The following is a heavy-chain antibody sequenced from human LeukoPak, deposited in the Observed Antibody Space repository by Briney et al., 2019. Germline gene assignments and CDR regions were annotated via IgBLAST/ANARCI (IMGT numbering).Heavy chain of an antibody. Sequence: ASGKVSCKASGYTFTGYYMHWVRQAPGQGLEWMGWINPNSGGTNYAQKFQGRVTMTRDTSISTAYMELSRLRSDDTAVYYCARNFYFDSIGYYHYWGQGTLVTVSS. J-gene: IGHJ4*02. CDR3: ARNFYFDSIGYYHY. CDR2: INPNSGGT. D-gene: IGHD3-22*01. V-gene: IGHV1-2*02. CDR1: GYTFTGYY.